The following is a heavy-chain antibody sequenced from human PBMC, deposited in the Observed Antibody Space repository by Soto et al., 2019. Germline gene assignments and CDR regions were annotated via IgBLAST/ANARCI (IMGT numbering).Heavy chain of an antibody. CDR1: GYTFIGYY. V-gene: IGHV1-2*04. J-gene: IGHJ4*02. CDR2: INPNSGDS. D-gene: IGHD2-15*01. CDR3: ARALGSCSGGDCFFFVDY. Sequence: GASVKVSCKASGYTFIGYYMHWVRQAPGQGLEYMGWINPNSGDSNYSQKFQGWVTMTRDTSISTAYMELSRLKSDDTAVYYCARALGSCSGGDCFFFVDYWGQGTLVTVSS.